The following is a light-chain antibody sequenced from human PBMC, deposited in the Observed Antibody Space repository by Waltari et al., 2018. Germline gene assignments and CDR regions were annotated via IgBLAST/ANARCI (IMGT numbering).Light chain of an antibody. V-gene: IGLV2-14*03. CDR2: DVS. CDR1: SSDVGGSNY. Sequence: QSALTQPASVSGSPGQSSTISCTGTSSDVGGSNYVSWYQQHPGKAPKPMIYDVSDRPSGVSNRFSGSKSGNTASLTISGLQAEDEADYYCSSYTSSNTYVFGTGTKVTVL. CDR3: SSYTSSNTYV. J-gene: IGLJ1*01.